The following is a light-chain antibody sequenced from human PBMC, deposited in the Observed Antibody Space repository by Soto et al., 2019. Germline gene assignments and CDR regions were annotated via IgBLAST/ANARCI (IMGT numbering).Light chain of an antibody. CDR2: EVS. Sequence: QSVLTQPPSASGSPGQSVTISCTGTSSDVGGYNYVSWYQQHPGKAPKLMIYEVSKRPSGVSDRFSGSKSGNTASLTISGFQPLDEAWYYRSLHRARNLSYVFGTGTKVTVL. J-gene: IGLJ1*01. CDR3: SLHRARNLSYV. CDR1: SSDVGGYNY. V-gene: IGLV2-8*01.